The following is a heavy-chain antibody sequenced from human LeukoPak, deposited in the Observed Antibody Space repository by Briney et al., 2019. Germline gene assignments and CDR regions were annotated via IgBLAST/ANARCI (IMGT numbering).Heavy chain of an antibody. CDR3: ASPLLKPADYDFWSGYPFDY. D-gene: IGHD3-3*01. J-gene: IGHJ4*02. CDR1: EGTFSSYA. CDR2: IIPIFGTA. Sequence: SVKVSCKASEGTFSSYAIRWVRQAPGQGLEWMGGIIPIFGTANYAQKFQGRVTITADESTSTAYMELSSLRSEDTAVYYCASPLLKPADYDFWSGYPFDYWGQGTLVTVSS. V-gene: IGHV1-69*13.